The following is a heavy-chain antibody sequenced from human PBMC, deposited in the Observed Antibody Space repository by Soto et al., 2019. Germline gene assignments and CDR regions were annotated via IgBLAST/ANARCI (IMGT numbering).Heavy chain of an antibody. D-gene: IGHD3-3*01. Sequence: GSLRLSCAASGFTFSSYGMHWVRQAPGKGLEWVAVISYDGSNKYYADSVKGRFTISRDNSKNTLYLQMNSLRAEDTAVYYCAKVVRFLEWSDAFDIWGQGTMVTVS. CDR3: AKVVRFLEWSDAFDI. CDR2: ISYDGSNK. V-gene: IGHV3-30*18. J-gene: IGHJ3*02. CDR1: GFTFSSYG.